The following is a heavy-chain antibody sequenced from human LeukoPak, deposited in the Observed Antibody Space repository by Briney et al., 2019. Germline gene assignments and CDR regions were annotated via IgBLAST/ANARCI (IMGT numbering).Heavy chain of an antibody. V-gene: IGHV5-51*01. CDR1: GYSFANNW. Sequence: PGESLKISCKGSGYSFANNWIAWVRQMPGKGLEWMGIIHPGDSDTRYRPSFQGQVTISADKSISTAYLQWSSLKASDTAMYYCSGGFGDLSSASDIWGQGTMVTVSS. CDR2: IHPGDSDT. CDR3: SGGFGDLSSASDI. D-gene: IGHD3-10*01. J-gene: IGHJ3*02.